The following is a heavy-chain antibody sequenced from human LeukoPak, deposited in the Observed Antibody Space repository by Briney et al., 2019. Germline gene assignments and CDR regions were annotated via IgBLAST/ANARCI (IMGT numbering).Heavy chain of an antibody. D-gene: IGHD6-6*01. CDR3: ARGSIAAPIDY. Sequence: GGSLRLSCAASGFTFSSYAMSWVRQAPGKGLEWVSTISGNGGSTYYADSVKGRFTISRDSSKNTLYLQMNSLRAADTAVYYCARGSIAAPIDYWGQGTLVTVSS. V-gene: IGHV3-23*01. CDR2: ISGNGGST. CDR1: GFTFSSYA. J-gene: IGHJ4*02.